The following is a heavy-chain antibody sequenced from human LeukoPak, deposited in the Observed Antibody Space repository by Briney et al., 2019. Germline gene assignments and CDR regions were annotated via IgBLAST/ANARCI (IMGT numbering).Heavy chain of an antibody. J-gene: IGHJ3*02. V-gene: IGHV4-4*02. CDR1: GAFIDSNNW. CDR3: ARRIAAAGNDAFDI. Sequence: PSGTLSLTCAVSGAFIDSNNWWSCVRQTPGKGLEWIAEIFHSGSTNYNPSLKSRVTISVDTSKNQFSLKLSSVTAADTAVYYCARRIAAAGNDAFDIWGQGTMVTVSS. D-gene: IGHD6-13*01. CDR2: IFHSGST.